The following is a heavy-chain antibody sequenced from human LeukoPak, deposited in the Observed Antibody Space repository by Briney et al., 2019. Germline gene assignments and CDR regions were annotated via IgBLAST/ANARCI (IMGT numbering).Heavy chain of an antibody. Sequence: GGSLRLSCAASGFTFSSYAMHWVRQAPGKGLEWVAVISYDGSNKYYADSVKGRFTISRDNAKNSLYLQMNSLRAEDTAVYYCASDPNNWNYVSYWGQGTLVTVSS. CDR1: GFTFSSYA. CDR3: ASDPNNWNYVSY. D-gene: IGHD1-7*01. CDR2: ISYDGSNK. J-gene: IGHJ4*02. V-gene: IGHV3-30-3*01.